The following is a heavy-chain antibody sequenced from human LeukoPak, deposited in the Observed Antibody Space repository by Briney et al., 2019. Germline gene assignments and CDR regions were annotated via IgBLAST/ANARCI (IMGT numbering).Heavy chain of an antibody. Sequence: GGSLRLSCAVSGFTFSNFAMNWVRQAPGKGLEWVSTISGSGGSTYYADSVKGRFTISRDNSKNTLYLQMNSLRAEDTAVYYCAKMVHTEQWLVPFDYWGQGTLVTVSS. J-gene: IGHJ4*02. CDR2: ISGSGGST. V-gene: IGHV3-23*01. D-gene: IGHD6-19*01. CDR3: AKMVHTEQWLVPFDY. CDR1: GFTFSNFA.